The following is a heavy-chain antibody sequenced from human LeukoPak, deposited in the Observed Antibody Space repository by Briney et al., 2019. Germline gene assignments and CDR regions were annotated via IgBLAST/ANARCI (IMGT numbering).Heavy chain of an antibody. CDR2: ISGSGGST. CDR1: GFTFSTYA. J-gene: IGHJ4*02. V-gene: IGHV3-23*01. D-gene: IGHD2-8*01. CDR3: AKMVWLTTQCFDY. Sequence: GGSLRLSCAASGFTFSTYAMSWVRQAPGKGLEWVSAISGSGGSTYYADSVKGRFTISRDNSKNTLYLQMNSLRADDTAVYYCAKMVWLTTQCFDYWGQGTLVTVSS.